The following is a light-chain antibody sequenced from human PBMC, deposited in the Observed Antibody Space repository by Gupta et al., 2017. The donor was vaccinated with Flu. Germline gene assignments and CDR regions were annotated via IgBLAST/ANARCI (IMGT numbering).Light chain of an antibody. Sequence: QTVVTQESSLSVSPGGTVTLTCGSSSGSVSTTSYPSWYQQTPGQAPRTLSDKTNIRSSGVPDRCSGSILGTNAALNTTGAQAADEWDEYCVLSMGDGSYVFGGGTKLTVL. J-gene: IGLJ3*02. CDR1: SGSVSTTSY. CDR3: VLSMGDGSYV. V-gene: IGLV8-61*01. CDR2: KTN.